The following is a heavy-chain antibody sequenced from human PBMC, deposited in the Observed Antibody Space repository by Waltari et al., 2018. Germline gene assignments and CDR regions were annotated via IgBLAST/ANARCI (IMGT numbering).Heavy chain of an antibody. V-gene: IGHV3-23*01. D-gene: IGHD3-16*02. CDR2: MSTSGRAS. J-gene: IGHJ4*02. Sequence: EVQLLESGGGLVQPGGSLRLSCEASGFTFRNYAMAWVRQAPGKGGEWVSGMSTSGRASRNAESVKGRFTISRDNSKNTLYLQLNSLRAEDTAKYYCAKDVISDWEGNYFDHWGQGTLVTVSS. CDR1: GFTFRNYA. CDR3: AKDVISDWEGNYFDH.